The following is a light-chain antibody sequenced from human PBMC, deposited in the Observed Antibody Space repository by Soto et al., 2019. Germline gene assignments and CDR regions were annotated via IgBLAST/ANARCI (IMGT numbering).Light chain of an antibody. J-gene: IGKJ2*01. Sequence: DMVMTQSPLSLPVTPGEPASISCRSSQSLLHSNGYNYLDWYLQKPGQSPQLLIFLGSNRASGVPDRFSGSGSGTDFTLKISRVEAEDVGVYYCMQALQAPYTFGLETKLEIK. V-gene: IGKV2-28*01. CDR1: QSLLHSNGYNY. CDR2: LGS. CDR3: MQALQAPYT.